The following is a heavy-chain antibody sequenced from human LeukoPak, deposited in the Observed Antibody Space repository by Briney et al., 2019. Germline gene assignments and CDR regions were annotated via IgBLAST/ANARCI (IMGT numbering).Heavy chain of an antibody. Sequence: GGSVRLSCAASGFTFSSYGMHWVRQAPGKGLEWVAVISYDGSDKNYADSVKGRFTISRDNSKNTLYLQMNSLRAEDTAVYYCAYDSSGYYYTPGDYWGQGTLVTVSS. CDR2: ISYDGSDK. J-gene: IGHJ4*02. V-gene: IGHV3-30*18. CDR1: GFTFSSYG. CDR3: AYDSSGYYYTPGDY. D-gene: IGHD3-22*01.